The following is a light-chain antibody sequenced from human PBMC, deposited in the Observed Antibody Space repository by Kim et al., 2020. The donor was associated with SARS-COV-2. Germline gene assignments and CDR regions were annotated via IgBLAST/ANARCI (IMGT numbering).Light chain of an antibody. V-gene: IGKV3-20*01. CDR1: QTVFNSY. CDR2: GAS. J-gene: IGKJ2*01. Sequence: FSPWERATLYCRASQTVFNSYLSWYQQKPGQSPSPLIYGASSRATDIPDMFSGSGSGTDFTLTISRLEPEDFAVYYCQQYGISPYTFGQGTKLEI. CDR3: QQYGISPYT.